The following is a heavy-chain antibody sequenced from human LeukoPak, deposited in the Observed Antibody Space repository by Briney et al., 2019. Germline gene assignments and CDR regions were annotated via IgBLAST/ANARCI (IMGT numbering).Heavy chain of an antibody. CDR1: GFTFSSYW. D-gene: IGHD4-17*01. CDR2: IKQDGSEK. CDR3: ARDTGTTVTTYFDY. Sequence: GGSLRLSCAASGFTFSSYWMSWVRQAPGKGLEWVANIKQDGSEKYYVDSVKGRFTISRDNAKNSLYLQMNSLRAEDTAVYYCARDTGTTVTTYFDYWGQGTLVTVSS. J-gene: IGHJ4*02. V-gene: IGHV3-7*01.